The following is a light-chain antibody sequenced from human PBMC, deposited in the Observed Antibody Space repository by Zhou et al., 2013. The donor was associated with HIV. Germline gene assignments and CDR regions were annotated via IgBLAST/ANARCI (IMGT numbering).Light chain of an antibody. J-gene: IGKJ5*01. Sequence: DIQMTQSPPTLSASVGDRVTITCRSSQGITRWLAWYQQKPGKAPKLLIYKASTLESGVPSRFSGSGSGTEFTLTISSLQPEDFATYYCQQLNNYPITFGQGTRLDIK. V-gene: IGKV1-5*03. CDR3: QQLNNYPIT. CDR2: KAS. CDR1: QGITRW.